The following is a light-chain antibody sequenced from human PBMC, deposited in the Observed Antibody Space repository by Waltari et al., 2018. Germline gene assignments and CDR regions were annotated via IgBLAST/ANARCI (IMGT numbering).Light chain of an antibody. CDR2: GAS. Sequence: MTQSPATVSVSPGEGATLPCWASQSLRNNVAWFQQKPGQAPRLLIYGASTRATGIPARFSGSGAGTDFSLTISGLQSEDFAVYYCQQYSDGYTFGQGTKLEIK. CDR3: QQYSDGYT. V-gene: IGKV3-15*01. CDR1: QSLRNN. J-gene: IGKJ2*01.